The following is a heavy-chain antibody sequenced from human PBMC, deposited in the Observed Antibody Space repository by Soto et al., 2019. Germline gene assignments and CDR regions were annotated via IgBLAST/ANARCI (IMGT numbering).Heavy chain of an antibody. D-gene: IGHD1-26*01. CDR2: ISYDGSNK. J-gene: IGHJ3*01. V-gene: IGHV3-30-3*01. CDR1: GFTFSSYA. Sequence: SLRLSCAASGFTFSSYAVHWVRQAPGKGLEWVAVISYDGSNKYYADSVKGRFTISRDNSKNTLYLQMNSLRAEDTAVYYCASGRGLLLASNWGQGTMVTVSS. CDR3: ASGRGLLLASN.